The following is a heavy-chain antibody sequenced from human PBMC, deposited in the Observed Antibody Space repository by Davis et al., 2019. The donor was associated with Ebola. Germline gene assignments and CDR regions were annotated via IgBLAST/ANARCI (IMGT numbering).Heavy chain of an antibody. V-gene: IGHV5-51*01. D-gene: IGHD1-26*01. CDR1: GYKFSNYW. J-gene: IGHJ4*02. CDR3: ARHGSIVGGEGFDY. CDR2: IYPGDSDI. Sequence: GESLKISCQGTGYKFSNYWIVWVRQMPGKGLEWMGVIYPGDSDIRYSPSFQGQVIISADKYISIAYLQWSSLKASDTAIYYCARHGSIVGGEGFDYWGQGTLVTVSS.